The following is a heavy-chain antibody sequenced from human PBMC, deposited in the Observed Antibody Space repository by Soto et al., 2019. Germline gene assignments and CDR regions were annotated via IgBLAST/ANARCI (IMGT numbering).Heavy chain of an antibody. V-gene: IGHV3-23*01. D-gene: IGHD3-10*01. CDR2: ISGSGGST. J-gene: IGHJ4*02. CDR3: AKDGKEIGEVLWFGELFWYFDY. CDR1: GFTFSSYA. Sequence: GGSLRLSCAASGFTFSSYAMSWVRQAPGKGLEWVSAISGSGGSTYYADSVKGRFTISRDNSKNTLYLQMNSLRAEDTAVYYCAKDGKEIGEVLWFGELFWYFDYWGQGTLVTVSS.